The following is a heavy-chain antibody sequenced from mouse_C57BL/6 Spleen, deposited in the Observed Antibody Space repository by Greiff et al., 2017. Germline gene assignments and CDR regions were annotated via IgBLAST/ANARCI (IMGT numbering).Heavy chain of an antibody. CDR2: IDPENGDT. V-gene: IGHV14-4*01. CDR1: GFNIKDDY. CDR3: TTYYGSSAWFAY. D-gene: IGHD1-1*01. Sequence: VQLQQSGAELVRPGASVTLSCTASGFNIKDDYMHWVKQRPEQGLEWIGWIDPENGDTEYASKFQGKATITEDTSSNTAYLQLSSLTSEDTAVYYCTTYYGSSAWFAYWGQGTLVTVSA. J-gene: IGHJ3*01.